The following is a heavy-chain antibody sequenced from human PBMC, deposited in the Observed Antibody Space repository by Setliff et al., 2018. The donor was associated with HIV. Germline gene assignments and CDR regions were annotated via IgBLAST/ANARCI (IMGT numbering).Heavy chain of an antibody. CDR2: IYYSGRTSHSGST. CDR3: ARENGWLFGWFDP. D-gene: IGHD3-22*01. Sequence: PSETLSLTCTVSGDSITSGGCSWTWIRQPPGKALEWVGYIYYSGRTSHSGSTYYNPSVASRITISGDTSKNQFSLKLTSVTAADTAIYYCARENGWLFGWFDPWGQGTPVTVSS. V-gene: IGHV4-30-4*08. CDR1: GDSITSGGCS. J-gene: IGHJ5*02.